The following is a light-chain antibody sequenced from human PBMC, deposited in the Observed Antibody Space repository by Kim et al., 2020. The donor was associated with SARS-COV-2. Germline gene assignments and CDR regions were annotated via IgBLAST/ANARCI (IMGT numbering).Light chain of an antibody. J-gene: IGKJ2*01. CDR3: LQEYNYPRT. CDR1: QDIKNG. CDR2: ATS. V-gene: IGKV1-6*01. Sequence: IQMTQSPSSLSASVGDRVTITCRASQDIKNGLSWYQQKPGKAPTIVIYATSSLQSGVSSRFSGRGYGTEFKLTIGNLQPEDFATYYCLQEYNYPRTFGQGTKLEIK.